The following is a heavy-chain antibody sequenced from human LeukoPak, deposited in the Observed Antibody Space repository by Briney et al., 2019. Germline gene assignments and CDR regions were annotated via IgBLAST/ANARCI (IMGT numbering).Heavy chain of an antibody. Sequence: SETLSLTCTVSGGSISSYYWSWIRQPAGKGLEWIGRIYTSGSTNYNPSLKSRVTMSVDTSKNQFSLKLSSVTAADTAVYYCARGVGIFGVVIGSYFDYWGQGTLVTVSS. CDR2: IYTSGST. J-gene: IGHJ4*02. CDR3: ARGVGIFGVVIGSYFDY. V-gene: IGHV4-4*07. D-gene: IGHD3-3*01. CDR1: GGSISSYY.